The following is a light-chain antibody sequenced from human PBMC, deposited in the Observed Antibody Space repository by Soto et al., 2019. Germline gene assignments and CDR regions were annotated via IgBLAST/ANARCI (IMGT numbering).Light chain of an antibody. CDR2: AAS. V-gene: IGKV1-27*01. Sequence: DVQMTQSPTYLSASVGDRVTITCRASQGIAPYLAWFQQKPGKVPKLLIYAASTLQSGVPSRFSGSGSGTDFTLTISSLQPEDVATYYFQKYNSAPLTFGGGTKVDI. J-gene: IGKJ4*01. CDR1: QGIAPY. CDR3: QKYNSAPLT.